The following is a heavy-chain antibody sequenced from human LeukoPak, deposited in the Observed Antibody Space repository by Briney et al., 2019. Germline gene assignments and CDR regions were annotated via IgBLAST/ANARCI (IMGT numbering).Heavy chain of an antibody. V-gene: IGHV3-53*05. Sequence: GGSLRLSCAASGFTVSSNYMSWVRQAPGKGLEWVSIIYSGGSTFYADSVKGRFTISRDNSKNTLYLQMNSLRAEDTAVYYCAKDSITIFGYFDYWGQGTLVTVSS. CDR3: AKDSITIFGYFDY. CDR2: IYSGGST. J-gene: IGHJ4*02. D-gene: IGHD3-3*01. CDR1: GFTVSSNY.